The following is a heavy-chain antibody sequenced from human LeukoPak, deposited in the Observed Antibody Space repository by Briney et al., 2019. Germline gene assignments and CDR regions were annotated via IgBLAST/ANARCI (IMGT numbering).Heavy chain of an antibody. CDR1: GGSISSYY. CDR3: SRALRFEELPPMDV. Sequence: SETLSLTCTVSGGSISSYYWSWIRQPPGKGLEWIGYIYYSVSTNYNPSLKSRVTISVDTSKNQFSLKLSSVTAADTAVYYCSRALRFEELPPMDVWGKGTTVTVSS. CDR2: IYYSVST. J-gene: IGHJ6*03. D-gene: IGHD3-10*01. V-gene: IGHV4-59*01.